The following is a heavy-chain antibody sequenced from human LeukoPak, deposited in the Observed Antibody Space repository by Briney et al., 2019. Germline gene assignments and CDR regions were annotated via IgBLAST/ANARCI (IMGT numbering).Heavy chain of an antibody. CDR3: ARDLPYYGSGSYYNPIGY. J-gene: IGHJ4*02. D-gene: IGHD3-10*01. CDR2: INPSGGST. CDR1: GYTFTSYY. Sequence: ASVTVSCKASGYTFTSYYMHWVRQAPGQGLERMGIINPSGGSTSYAQKVQGRVTMTRDTSTSTVYMELSSLRSEDTAVYYCARDLPYYGSGSYYNPIGYWGQGTLVTVSS. V-gene: IGHV1-46*03.